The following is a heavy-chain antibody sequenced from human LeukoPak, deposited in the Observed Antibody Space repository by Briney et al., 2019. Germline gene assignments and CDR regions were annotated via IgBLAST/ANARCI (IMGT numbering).Heavy chain of an antibody. CDR2: IIPIFGTA. Sequence: GASVKVSCKASGGTFSSYAISWVRQAPGQGLEWMGGIIPIFGTANYAQKFQGRVTITADKSTSTAYMELSSLRSEDTAVYYCARAQPSSSSSEDYYYYYYMDVWGKGTTVTVSS. CDR3: ARAQPSSSSSEDYYYYYYMDV. CDR1: GGTFSSYA. J-gene: IGHJ6*03. D-gene: IGHD6-6*01. V-gene: IGHV1-69*06.